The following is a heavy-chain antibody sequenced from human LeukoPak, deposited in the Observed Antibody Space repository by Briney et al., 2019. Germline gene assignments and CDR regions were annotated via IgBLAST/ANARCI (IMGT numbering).Heavy chain of an antibody. CDR1: GGTFSSYA. Sequence: PGASVKVSCKASGGTFSSYAISWVRQAPGQGLEWMGGIIPIFGTANYAQKFQGRVTITADESTSTAYMELSSLRSEDTAVYYCARVGEPYDAFDIWGQGTMVTVSS. J-gene: IGHJ3*02. CDR3: ARVGEPYDAFDI. D-gene: IGHD3-3*01. V-gene: IGHV1-69*13. CDR2: IIPIFGTA.